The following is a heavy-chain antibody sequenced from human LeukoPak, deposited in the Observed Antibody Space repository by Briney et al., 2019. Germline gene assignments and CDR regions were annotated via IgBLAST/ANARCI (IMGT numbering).Heavy chain of an antibody. Sequence: GGSLRLSCAASGFTFSSYAMHWVRQAPGKGLEWVAVISYDGSNKKYADSVKGRFTISRVNSQKTLYLQMNSLRAEDAAVYYCARSPPHITMIVVVPNAFDIWGQGTMVTVSS. CDR2: ISYDGSNK. CDR3: ARSPPHITMIVVVPNAFDI. J-gene: IGHJ3*02. D-gene: IGHD3-22*01. CDR1: GFTFSSYA. V-gene: IGHV3-30*04.